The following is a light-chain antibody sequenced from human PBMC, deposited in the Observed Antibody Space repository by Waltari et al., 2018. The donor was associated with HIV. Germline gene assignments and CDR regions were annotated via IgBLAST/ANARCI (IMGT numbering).Light chain of an antibody. CDR2: GIS. J-gene: IGKJ1*01. Sequence: EVVLTQSPGTLSLSPGESAALSCRASQSISRRYLAWYQQKPGQAPRLLIHGISNRATGIPDRFSGSGSGTDFTLTISRLESEDFAVYYCQQYGNSPRTFGQGTKVEIK. V-gene: IGKV3-20*01. CDR3: QQYGNSPRT. CDR1: QSISRRY.